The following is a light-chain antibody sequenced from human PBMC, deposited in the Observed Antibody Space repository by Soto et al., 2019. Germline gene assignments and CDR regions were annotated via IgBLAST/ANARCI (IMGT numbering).Light chain of an antibody. V-gene: IGKV1-39*01. J-gene: IGKJ1*01. CDR1: QSISGY. Sequence: DIQMTQSPSSLSASVGDRVTITCRAGQSISGYLNWYQQKPGTAPKIVIYAASSLQSGVPSRFSGSGSGTDFTLTISGLQTEDFATYYCQQSHSIPRTFGQGTKVEIK. CDR2: AAS. CDR3: QQSHSIPRT.